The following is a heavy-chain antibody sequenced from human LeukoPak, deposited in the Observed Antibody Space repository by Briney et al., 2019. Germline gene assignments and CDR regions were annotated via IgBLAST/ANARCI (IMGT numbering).Heavy chain of an antibody. J-gene: IGHJ3*02. CDR3: TTFDM. V-gene: IGHV3-9*01. CDR2: ISWNSGSI. CDR1: GFTFDDYA. Sequence: GRSLRLSCAASGFTFDDYAMHWVRQAPGKGLEWVSGISWNSGSIGYADSVKGRFTISRDNSKNTLYLQMSYLRVDDTALYYCTTFDMWGQGTMVTVSS.